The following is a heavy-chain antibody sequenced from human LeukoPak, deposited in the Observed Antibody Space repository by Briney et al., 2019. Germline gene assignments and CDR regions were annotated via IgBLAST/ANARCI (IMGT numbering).Heavy chain of an antibody. V-gene: IGHV5-51*01. D-gene: IGHD1-7*01. Sequence: GESLKISCKGSGYSFSNYWIAWVRQMPGKGLEWMGVIYPGDSDTRYNPSFQGQVTISADRSFGTAYLQWSSLKASDSARYYCARREATTEYFDFWGQGTLVTVSS. CDR3: ARREATTEYFDF. CDR1: GYSFSNYW. CDR2: IYPGDSDT. J-gene: IGHJ4*02.